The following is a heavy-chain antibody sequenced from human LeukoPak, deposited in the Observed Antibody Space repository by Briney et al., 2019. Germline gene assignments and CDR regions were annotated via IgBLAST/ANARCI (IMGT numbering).Heavy chain of an antibody. J-gene: IGHJ4*02. V-gene: IGHV3-30*18. Sequence: GRSLRLSCAAFGFTFSSFGMHWVRQAPGKGLEWVAVISYDGSNKYYADSVKGRFTISRDNSKNTLYLQMNSLRAEDTAVYYCAKGLAGSSKTGIDYWGQGTLVTVSS. CDR3: AKGLAGSSKTGIDY. CDR1: GFTFSSFG. D-gene: IGHD6-6*01. CDR2: ISYDGSNK.